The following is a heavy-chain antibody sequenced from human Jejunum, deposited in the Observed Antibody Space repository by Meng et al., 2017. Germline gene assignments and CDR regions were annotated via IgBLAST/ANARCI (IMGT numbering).Heavy chain of an antibody. J-gene: IGHJ4*02. CDR2: INPNSGGT. CDR3: ARDTGYYDSSGYSLGY. Sequence: QVQLVQSGAEVKKPGASVKVSCKASGYTFTDYYMHWVRQAPGQGLEWMGRINPNSGGTNYAQKFQGRVTMTRDTSISTAYMELSRLRSDDTAVYYCARDTGYYDSSGYSLGYWGQGTLVTVSS. CDR1: GYTFTDYY. D-gene: IGHD3-22*01. V-gene: IGHV1-2*06.